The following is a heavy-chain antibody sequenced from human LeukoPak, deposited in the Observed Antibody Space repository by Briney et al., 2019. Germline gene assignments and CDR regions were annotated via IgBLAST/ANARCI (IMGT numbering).Heavy chain of an antibody. D-gene: IGHD3-9*01. J-gene: IGHJ4*02. CDR3: AKDYDILTGQLLDY. V-gene: IGHV3-30*18. CDR2: ISYDGSNK. Sequence: GGSLRLSCAASGFTFSSCGMHWVRQAPGKGLEWVAVISYDGSNKYYADSVKGRFTISRQNSKNTLYLQMNSLRAEDTAVYYCAKDYDILTGQLLDYWGQGTLVTVSS. CDR1: GFTFSSCG.